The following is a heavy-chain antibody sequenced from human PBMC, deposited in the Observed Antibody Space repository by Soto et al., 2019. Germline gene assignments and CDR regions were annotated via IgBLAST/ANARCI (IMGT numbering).Heavy chain of an antibody. CDR2: IYYSGST. CDR3: ARDRGRGYDFWSGYYTYAFDI. V-gene: IGHV4-59*01. Sequence: SETLSLTCTVSGGSISSYYWSWIRQPPGKGLEWIGYIYYSGSTNYNPSLKSRVTISVDTSKNQFSLKLSSVTAADTAVYYCARDRGRGYDFWSGYYTYAFDIWGQGTMVTVSS. J-gene: IGHJ3*02. CDR1: GGSISSYY. D-gene: IGHD3-3*01.